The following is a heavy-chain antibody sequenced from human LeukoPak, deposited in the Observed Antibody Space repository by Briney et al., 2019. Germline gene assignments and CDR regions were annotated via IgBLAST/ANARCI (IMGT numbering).Heavy chain of an antibody. CDR3: AATLGGYFSNYYFDY. V-gene: IGHV3-23*01. D-gene: IGHD2-2*01. CDR2: ISDSAGAT. Sequence: PGGSLRLSCAASGFTFSNCAMTWVRQAPGKGLEWVSSISDSAGATYYADSVRGRFTISRDNSGSTLYLQMNSLRAEDTAVYYCAATLGGYFSNYYFDYWGQGTLVTVSS. J-gene: IGHJ4*02. CDR1: GFTFSNCA.